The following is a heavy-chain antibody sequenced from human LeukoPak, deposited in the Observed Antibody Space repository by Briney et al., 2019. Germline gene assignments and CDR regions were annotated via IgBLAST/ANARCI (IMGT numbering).Heavy chain of an antibody. J-gene: IGHJ3*02. CDR2: INHSGST. V-gene: IGHV4-34*01. D-gene: IGHD3-22*01. CDR1: GGSFSGYY. Sequence: ASETLSLTCAVYGGSFSGYYWSWIRQPPGKGLEWIGEINHSGSTNHNPSLKSRVTISVDTSKNQFSLKLSSVTAADTAVYYCARGPRYYYDSSGYYLYAFDIWGQGTMVTVSS. CDR3: ARGPRYYYDSSGYYLYAFDI.